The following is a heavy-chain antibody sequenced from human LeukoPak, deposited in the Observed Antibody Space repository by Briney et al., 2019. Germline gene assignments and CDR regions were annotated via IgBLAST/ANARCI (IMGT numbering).Heavy chain of an antibody. V-gene: IGHV4-39*07. D-gene: IGHD3-22*01. CDR1: GGSISSSSYY. J-gene: IGHJ4*02. CDR3: ARERVGTYYYDSSGYYYDY. CDR2: IYYSGST. Sequence: SETLSLTCTVSGGSISSSSYYWGWIRQPPGKGLEWIGSIYYSGSTYYNPSLKSRVTISVDTSKNQFSLKLSSVTAADTAVYYRARERVGTYYYDSSGYYYDYWGQGTLVTVSS.